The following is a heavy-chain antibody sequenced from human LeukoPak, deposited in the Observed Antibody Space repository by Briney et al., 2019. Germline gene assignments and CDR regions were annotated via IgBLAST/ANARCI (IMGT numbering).Heavy chain of an antibody. CDR2: IYYSGST. D-gene: IGHD4-23*01. CDR1: GGSISSSSYY. V-gene: IGHV4-61*01. Sequence: SETLSLTCTVSGGSISSSSYYWSWIRRPPGKGLEWIGYIYYSGSTNYNPSLKSRVTISVDTSKNQFSLKLSSVTAADTAVYYCARAPRAYYGGNSYIDYWGQGTLVTVSS. CDR3: ARAPRAYYGGNSYIDY. J-gene: IGHJ4*02.